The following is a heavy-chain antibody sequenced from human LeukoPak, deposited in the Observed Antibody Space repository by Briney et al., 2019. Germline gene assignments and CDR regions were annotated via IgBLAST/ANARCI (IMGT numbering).Heavy chain of an antibody. CDR2: INPNSGGT. V-gene: IGHV1-2*02. CDR1: GYTFTGYY. Sequence: ASVKVSCKASGYTFTGYYMHWVRQAPGQGLEWMGWINPNSGGTNYAQKFQGRVTMTRDTSISTAYMELSRLRSEDTAVYYCARGVHLPYYYDSSGYSLDYWGQGTLVTVSS. J-gene: IGHJ4*02. CDR3: ARGVHLPYYYDSSGYSLDY. D-gene: IGHD3-22*01.